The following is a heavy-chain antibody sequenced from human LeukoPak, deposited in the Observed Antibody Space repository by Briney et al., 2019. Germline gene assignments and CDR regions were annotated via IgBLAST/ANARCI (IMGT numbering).Heavy chain of an antibody. D-gene: IGHD5-18*01. CDR2: MQSSGNS. Sequence: SETLSLTCSVSGDSISTYHWNWIRKLPGKGLEWIAFMQSSGNSNYNPSLKSRVTMFVDTSKNQFVLNLRSVTAADTAVYYCARDKRHSYGRYFDHWGQGMLVTVSS. J-gene: IGHJ4*02. CDR3: ARDKRHSYGRYFDH. V-gene: IGHV4-59*01. CDR1: GDSISTYH.